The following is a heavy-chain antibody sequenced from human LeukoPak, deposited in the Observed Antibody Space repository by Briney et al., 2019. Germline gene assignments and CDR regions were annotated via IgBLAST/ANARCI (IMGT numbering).Heavy chain of an antibody. CDR1: GGSINSGVYY. D-gene: IGHD3-9*01. CDR2: IFYSGST. V-gene: IGHV4-31*03. CDR3: AREYSDILTGYYLFDS. Sequence: SQTLSLTCTVPGGSINSGVYYWSWIRQYPGKGLEWIGSIFYSGSTYYNPSLKSRFTISVDTSKNQFSLKLSSVTAADTAVYYCAREYSDILTGYYLFDSWGQGTLVTVSS. J-gene: IGHJ4*02.